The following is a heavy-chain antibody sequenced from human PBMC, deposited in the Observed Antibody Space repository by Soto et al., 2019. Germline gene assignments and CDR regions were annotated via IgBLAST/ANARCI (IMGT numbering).Heavy chain of an antibody. J-gene: IGHJ4*02. CDR1: GCSIRSGGYS. V-gene: IGHV4-30-2*01. CDR2: IYHSGST. Sequence: SGTPSPTRAVSGCSIRSGGYSWSWVRLPPGKGLEWIGYIYHSGSTYYNPSLKSRVTISVDRSKNQFSLKLSSVTAVDTAVYYCARGVAGRDYFDYWGQGTLVTVSS. CDR3: ARGVAGRDYFDY. D-gene: IGHD6-19*01.